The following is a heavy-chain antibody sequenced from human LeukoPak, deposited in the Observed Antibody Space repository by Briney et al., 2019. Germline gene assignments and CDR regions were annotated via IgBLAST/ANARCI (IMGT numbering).Heavy chain of an antibody. CDR2: IYYSGST. D-gene: IGHD3-22*01. V-gene: IGHV4-39*07. Sequence: PSETLSLTCTVSGGSISSSSYYWGWIRQPPGKGLEWIGSIYYSGSTYYNPSLKSRVTISVDTSKNQFSLKLSSVTAADTAVYYCARDTTYYYDSSGYNGAFDIWGQGTMVTVSS. CDR3: ARDTTYYYDSSGYNGAFDI. CDR1: GGSISSSSYY. J-gene: IGHJ3*02.